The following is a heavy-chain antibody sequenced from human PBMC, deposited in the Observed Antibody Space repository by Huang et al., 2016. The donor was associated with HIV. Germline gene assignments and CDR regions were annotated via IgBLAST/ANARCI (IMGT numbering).Heavy chain of an antibody. Sequence: EVRLTESGGGLVNPGGALRLSCEASGFSLKSYNMNWVRQAPGRGLECVSSISSSGTPIYYTNSLYLQMNRLRPEDTAIYYCVRDLKDTLSSIDVFDMWGQGTLVTVSS. J-gene: IGHJ3*02. D-gene: IGHD3-10*02. CDR1: GFSLKSYN. CDR2: ISSSGTPI. CDR3: M. V-gene: IGHV3-21*01.